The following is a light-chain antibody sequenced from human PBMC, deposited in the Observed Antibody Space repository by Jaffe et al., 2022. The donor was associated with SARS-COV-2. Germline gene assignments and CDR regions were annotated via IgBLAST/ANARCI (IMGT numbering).Light chain of an antibody. CDR1: SSDIGGYNF. CDR2: EVT. CDR3: SSSAGRSNLYV. V-gene: IGLV2-8*01. J-gene: IGLJ1*01. Sequence: QSALTQPPSASGSPGQSVTISCTGTSSDIGGYNFVSWYQQHPGRAPKLMIYEVTKRPSGVPDRFSGSKSGNTASLTVSGLQAEDEADYYCSSSAGRSNLYVFGTGTKVTVL.